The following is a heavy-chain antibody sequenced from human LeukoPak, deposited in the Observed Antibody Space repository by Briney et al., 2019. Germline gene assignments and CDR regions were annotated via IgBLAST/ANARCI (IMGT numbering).Heavy chain of an antibody. D-gene: IGHD2-15*01. V-gene: IGHV3-11*01. CDR3: VPYCSGGSCYSGYYFDY. CDR1: GFTFSDYY. CDR2: ISSSGSTI. J-gene: IGHJ4*02. Sequence: GGSLRLSCAVSGFTFSDYYMSWIRQAPGKGLEWVSYISSSGSTIYYADSVKGRFTISRDNAKNSLYLQMNSLRAEDTAVYYCVPYCSGGSCYSGYYFDYWGQGTLVTVSS.